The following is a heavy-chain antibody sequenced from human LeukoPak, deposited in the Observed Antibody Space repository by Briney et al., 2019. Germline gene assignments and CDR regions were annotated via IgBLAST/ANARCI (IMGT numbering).Heavy chain of an antibody. CDR3: ARAQRKSAFDI. CDR2: INHSGST. J-gene: IGHJ3*02. CDR1: GGSFSGYY. Sequence: PSETLSLTCAVYGGSFSGYYWSWIRQPPGKGLEWIGEINHSGSTNYNPSLKSRVTISVDTSKNQFSLKLSSVTAADTAVYYCARAQRKSAFDIWGQGTMVTASS. V-gene: IGHV4-34*01.